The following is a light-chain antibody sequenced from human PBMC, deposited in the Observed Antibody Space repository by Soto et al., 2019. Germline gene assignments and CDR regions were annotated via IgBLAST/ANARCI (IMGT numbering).Light chain of an antibody. J-gene: IGKJ3*01. CDR1: QSVSST. V-gene: IGKV3-15*01. CDR2: GAS. CDR3: QQYNNWPPFT. Sequence: EIVMTQSPATLSVSPGERATLSCRASQSVSSTLAWYQQKPGQAPRLLIYGASTRATGIPARFSGSGSGTECTLTISSLLSEDFAVYYCQQYNNWPPFTFGPGTKVDSK.